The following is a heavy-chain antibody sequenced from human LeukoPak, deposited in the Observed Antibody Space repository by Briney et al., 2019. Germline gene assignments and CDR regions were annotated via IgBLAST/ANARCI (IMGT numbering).Heavy chain of an antibody. D-gene: IGHD2-2*02. J-gene: IGHJ4*02. CDR1: GGSISSYY. Sequence: SETLSLTCTVSGGSISSYYWSWIRQPAGKGLEWIGRIYTSGSTNYNPSLKSRITMSVDTSKNQFSLKLSSVTAADTAVYYCAARYCSSTSCYIGYWGQGTLVTVSS. CDR2: IYTSGST. CDR3: AARYCSSTSCYIGY. V-gene: IGHV4-4*07.